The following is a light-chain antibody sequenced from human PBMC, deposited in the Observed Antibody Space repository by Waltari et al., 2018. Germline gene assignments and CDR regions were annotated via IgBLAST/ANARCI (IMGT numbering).Light chain of an antibody. CDR2: KAS. J-gene: IGKJ2*03. V-gene: IGKV1-12*01. Sequence: DIQMTQSPSSLSASVGDTVTITCRASQSISSWLAWYQQKPGKAPKLLIYKASSLQRGVPSRISGSGSGTDFTLTISSLQPEDFATYYCLQYTSSPYSFGQGTKVEIK. CDR1: QSISSW. CDR3: LQYTSSPYS.